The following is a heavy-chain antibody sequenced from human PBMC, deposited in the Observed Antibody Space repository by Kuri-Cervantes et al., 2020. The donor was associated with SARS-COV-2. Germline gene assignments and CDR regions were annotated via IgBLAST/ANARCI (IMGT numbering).Heavy chain of an antibody. CDR1: GGTFSSYA. D-gene: IGHD1-26*01. J-gene: IGHJ5*02. CDR2: IIPIFGTA. Sequence: SVKVSCKASGGTFSSYAISWVRQAPGQGLEWMGGIIPIFGTANYAQKFQGRVTITADKSTSTAYMGLSSLRAEDTAVYYCARESGSYPENWFDPWGQGTLVTVSS. CDR3: ARESGSYPENWFDP. V-gene: IGHV1-69*06.